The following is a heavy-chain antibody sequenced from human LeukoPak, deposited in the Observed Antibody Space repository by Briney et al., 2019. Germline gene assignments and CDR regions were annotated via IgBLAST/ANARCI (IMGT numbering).Heavy chain of an antibody. J-gene: IGHJ6*03. CDR3: ARDRPTIFGVVLNYYYYYYMDV. D-gene: IGHD3-3*01. CDR1: GYTFTSYY. Sequence: ASVKVSCKASGYTFTSYYMHWVRQAPGQGLEWMGIINPSGGSTSYAQKFQGRVTMTRDTSTSTVYMELSSLRSDDTAVYYCARDRPTIFGVVLNYYYYYYMDVWGKGTTVTVSS. CDR2: INPSGGST. V-gene: IGHV1-46*01.